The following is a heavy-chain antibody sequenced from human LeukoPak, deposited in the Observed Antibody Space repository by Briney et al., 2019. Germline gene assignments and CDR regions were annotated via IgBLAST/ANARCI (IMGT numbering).Heavy chain of an antibody. J-gene: IGHJ3*02. CDR3: AGTYSLYDAFDI. Sequence: SETLSLTCAVYGGSFSGYYWSWIRQPPGKGLEWIGEINHSGSTNYNPSLKSRVTISVDTSKNQFSLKLSSVTAADTAVYYCAGTYSLYDAFDIWGQGTMLTVSS. CDR1: GGSFSGYY. CDR2: INHSGST. V-gene: IGHV4-34*01. D-gene: IGHD6-13*01.